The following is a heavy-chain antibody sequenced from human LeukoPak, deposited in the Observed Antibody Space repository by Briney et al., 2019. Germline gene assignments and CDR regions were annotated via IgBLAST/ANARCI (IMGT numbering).Heavy chain of an antibody. V-gene: IGHV3-23*01. D-gene: IGHD6-13*01. CDR2: ISGSGGST. Sequence: GGSLRLSCAASGFTFSSYAMSWVRQAPGKGLEWVSAISGSGGSTYYADSVKGRFTISRDNSKKTLYLQMNSLRAEDTAVYYCAKDYLGSSWTFDYWGQGTLVTVPS. J-gene: IGHJ4*02. CDR3: AKDYLGSSWTFDY. CDR1: GFTFSSYA.